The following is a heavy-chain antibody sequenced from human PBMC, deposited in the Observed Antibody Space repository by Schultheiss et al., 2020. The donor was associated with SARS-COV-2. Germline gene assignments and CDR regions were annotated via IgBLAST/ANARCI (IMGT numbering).Heavy chain of an antibody. CDR2: ISGSGGST. CDR1: GFTFSSYA. J-gene: IGHJ6*02. Sequence: GESLKISCAASGFTFSSYAMSWVRQAPGKGLEWVSAISGSGGSTYYADSVKGRFTISRDNSKNTLYLQMNSLRAEDTAVYYCAKDLKTYYDFWRTTRGRVGSYGMDVWGQGTTVTVSS. V-gene: IGHV3-23*01. D-gene: IGHD3-3*01. CDR3: AKDLKTYYDFWRTTRGRVGSYGMDV.